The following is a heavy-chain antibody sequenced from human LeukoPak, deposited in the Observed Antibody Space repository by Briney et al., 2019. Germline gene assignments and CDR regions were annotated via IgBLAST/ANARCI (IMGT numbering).Heavy chain of an antibody. CDR1: GFTVSSNY. V-gene: IGHV3-53*01. CDR3: AREGSSSGEAFDI. J-gene: IGHJ4*02. D-gene: IGHD6-6*01. Sequence: GGSLRLSCAASGFTVSSNYMSWVRQAPGKGLEWVSVIYSGGSTYYADSAKGRFTISRDNSKNTLYLQMNSLRAEDTAVYYCAREGSSSGEAFDIWGQGTLVTVSS. CDR2: IYSGGST.